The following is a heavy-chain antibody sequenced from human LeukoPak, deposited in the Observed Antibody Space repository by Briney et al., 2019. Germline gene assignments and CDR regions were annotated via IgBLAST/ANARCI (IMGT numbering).Heavy chain of an antibody. D-gene: IGHD5-24*01. CDR2: INQGESMI. CDR3: AKLLRDVTIYDF. V-gene: IGHV3-7*01. CDR1: GFRFSRYW. Sequence: PGGSLRLSCAASGFRFSRYWMSWVRQAPGKGLEWVASINQGESMIWYVDSVKGRFTISRDSANNLLFLQMNYMRVEDTAVYYCAKLLRDVTIYDFWGHGDLVTVSS. J-gene: IGHJ4*03.